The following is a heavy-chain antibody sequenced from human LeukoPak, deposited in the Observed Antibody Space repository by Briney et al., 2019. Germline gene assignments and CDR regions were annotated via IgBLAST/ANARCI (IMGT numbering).Heavy chain of an antibody. V-gene: IGHV3-23*01. D-gene: IGHD6-19*01. CDR1: GFSFSSHA. CDR3: AKGPLIEVAGTTWDY. CDR2: ISGSGSNT. J-gene: IGHJ4*02. Sequence: GGSLRLSCEASGFSFSSHAMSWVRQAPGKGLEWVSAISGSGSNTYYADSVKGRFTIPRDNSENTLYLQMNSLRVEDSAVYYCAKGPLIEVAGTTWDYWGQGTLVTVSS.